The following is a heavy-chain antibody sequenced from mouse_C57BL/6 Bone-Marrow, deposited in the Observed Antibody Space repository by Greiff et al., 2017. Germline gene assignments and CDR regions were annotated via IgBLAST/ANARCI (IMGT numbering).Heavy chain of an antibody. D-gene: IGHD1-1*01. Sequence: VQLQQSGAELVRPGTSVKVSCKASGYAFTNYLIAWVKQRPGQGLEWIGVVNPGSGGTNYNEKFKGKAKLTADKSSSTASMQLNSLTSEDSAVYFCARPHYYGSCYEDYWGQGTTLTVSS. V-gene: IGHV1-54*01. CDR3: ARPHYYGSCYEDY. CDR1: GYAFTNYL. J-gene: IGHJ2*01. CDR2: VNPGSGGT.